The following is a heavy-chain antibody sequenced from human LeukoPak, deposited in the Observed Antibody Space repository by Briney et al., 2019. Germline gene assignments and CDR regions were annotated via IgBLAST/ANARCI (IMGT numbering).Heavy chain of an antibody. V-gene: IGHV3-11*04. CDR1: GFTFSDYY. CDR3: AKDLTIFGVVIMGPGDY. CDR2: ISSSGSTI. Sequence: GESLRLSCAASGFTFSDYYMSWIRQAPEKGLEWVSYISSSGSTIYYADSVKGRFTISRDNSKNTLYLQMNSLRAEDTAVYYCAKDLTIFGVVIMGPGDYWGQGTLVTVSS. J-gene: IGHJ4*02. D-gene: IGHD3-3*01.